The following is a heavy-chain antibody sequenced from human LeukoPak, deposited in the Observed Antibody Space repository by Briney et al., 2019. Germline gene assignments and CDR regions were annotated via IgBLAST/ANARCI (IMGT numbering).Heavy chain of an antibody. D-gene: IGHD2-21*02. J-gene: IGHJ4*02. CDR3: ARELATSYCGGDCYPALGY. CDR2: INPNSGGT. V-gene: IGHV1-2*02. Sequence: ASVKVSCKASGYTFTGYYMHWVRQAPGQGLEWMGWINPNSGGTNYAQKFQGRVTMTRDTSISTAYMGLSRLRSDDTAVYYCARELATSYCGGDCYPALGYWGQGTLVTVSS. CDR1: GYTFTGYY.